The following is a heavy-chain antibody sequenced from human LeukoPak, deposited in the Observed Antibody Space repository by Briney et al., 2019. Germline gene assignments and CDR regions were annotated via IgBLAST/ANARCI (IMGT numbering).Heavy chain of an antibody. CDR3: AKDRSWNYYDSSGFKFYAFDI. J-gene: IGHJ3*02. CDR1: GFTVSSNY. CDR2: IFSGGST. Sequence: GGSLRLSCAGSGFTVSSNYMSWVRQAPGKGLEWVPVIFSGGSTYYADSVKGRFTISRDNSKNTLYLQMNSLRAEDTAVYYCAKDRSWNYYDSSGFKFYAFDIWGQGTMVTVSS. D-gene: IGHD3-22*01. V-gene: IGHV3-66*01.